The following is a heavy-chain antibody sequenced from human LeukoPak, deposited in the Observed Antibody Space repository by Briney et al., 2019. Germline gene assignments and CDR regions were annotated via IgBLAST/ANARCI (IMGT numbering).Heavy chain of an antibody. V-gene: IGHV4-59*12. CDR2: IYYSGST. D-gene: IGHD3-10*01. CDR1: GGSISSYY. Sequence: SETLSLTCTVSGGSISSYYWSWIRQPPGKGLEWIGYIYYSGSTNYNPSLKSRVTISVDTSKNQFSLKLSSVTAADTAVYYCARDGSGSYYKEYFQHWGQGTLVTVSS. J-gene: IGHJ1*01. CDR3: ARDGSGSYYKEYFQH.